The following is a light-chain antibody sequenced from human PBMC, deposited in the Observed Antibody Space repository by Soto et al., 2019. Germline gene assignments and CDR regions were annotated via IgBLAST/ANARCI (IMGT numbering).Light chain of an antibody. Sequence: DIQISQSPSTLSESVGDRVTITCRASQTISSWLAWYQQKPGKAPKLLIYKASTLTSGVPSRFSGSGSGTEFTLTISSLQPDDFATYCCQHYNSYSEAFGQGTKVDIK. CDR2: KAS. J-gene: IGKJ1*01. CDR1: QTISSW. V-gene: IGKV1-5*03. CDR3: QHYNSYSEA.